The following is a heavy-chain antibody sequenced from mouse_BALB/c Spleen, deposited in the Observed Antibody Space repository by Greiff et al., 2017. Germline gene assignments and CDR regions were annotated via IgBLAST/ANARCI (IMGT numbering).Heavy chain of an antibody. V-gene: IGHV1-54*03. CDR3: ARSPHYYGSSYGAMDY. D-gene: IGHD1-1*01. CDR2: INPGSGGT. CDR1: GYAFTNYL. J-gene: IGHJ4*01. Sequence: QVQLQQSGAELVRPGTSVKVSCKASGYAFTNYLIEWVKQRPGQGLEWIGVINPGSGGTNYNEKFMGKATLTADKSSSTAYMQLSSLTSDDSAVYFCARSPHYYGSSYGAMDYWGQGTSVTVSS.